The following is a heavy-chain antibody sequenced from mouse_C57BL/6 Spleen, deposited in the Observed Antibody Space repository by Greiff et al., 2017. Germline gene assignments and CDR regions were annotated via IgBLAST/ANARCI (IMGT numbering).Heavy chain of an antibody. D-gene: IGHD1-1*01. Sequence: VQLQQSGAELVKPGASVKLSCTASGFNIKDYYMHWVKQRTEQGLEWIGRIDPEDGETKYAPNFQGKATITADTSSNTAYLQLSSLTSEDTAVYYCARSFTTVFDYWGQGTTLTVSS. V-gene: IGHV14-2*01. CDR1: GFNIKDYY. CDR3: ARSFTTVFDY. CDR2: IDPEDGET. J-gene: IGHJ2*01.